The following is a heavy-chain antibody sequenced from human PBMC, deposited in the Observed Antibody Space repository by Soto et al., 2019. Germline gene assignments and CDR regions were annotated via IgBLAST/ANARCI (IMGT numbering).Heavy chain of an antibody. V-gene: IGHV1-69*19. CDR1: GGTFNTYA. CDR2: ISPMFGAA. CDR3: SREVQVHTPAFVY. D-gene: IGHD3-10*01. J-gene: IGHJ4*02. Sequence: QVQLVQSGAEMKKPGSSVKVSCQSSGGTFNTYAMNWFRQAPGQGPEWMGDISPMFGAANYAPKFQGRVTITADESTGTSYMQLSSLTSEDTALYCCSREVQVHTPAFVYWGQGTLVNVSS.